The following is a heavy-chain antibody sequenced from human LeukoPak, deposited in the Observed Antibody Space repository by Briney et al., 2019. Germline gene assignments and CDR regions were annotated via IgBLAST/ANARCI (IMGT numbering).Heavy chain of an antibody. CDR3: ARPVVPGSNDAFDI. J-gene: IGHJ3*02. D-gene: IGHD2-2*01. Sequence: PSESMSLTCTVSGYSISSGYNWCYSRQPPGKGLWGIGSIYHSGSTYYNPSLKRRVTISVDTSKNQFSLKLSYVTAADTAVYYCARPVVPGSNDAFDIWGQGTMVTLSS. CDR2: IYHSGST. CDR1: GYSISSGYN. V-gene: IGHV4-38-2*02.